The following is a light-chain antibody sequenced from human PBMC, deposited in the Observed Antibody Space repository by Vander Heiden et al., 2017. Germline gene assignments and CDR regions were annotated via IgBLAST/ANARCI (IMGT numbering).Light chain of an antibody. J-gene: IGKJ4*01. CDR3: QQRSNWPLT. V-gene: IGKV3-11*01. CDR2: DAS. Sequence: EIVSTQSLATLSLSPGERATLSCRASQSVSSYLAWYQPKPGQAPRLLIYDASNRATGIPARFSGSGSGTDFTLTISSLEPEDFAVYYCQQRSNWPLTFGGGTKVEIK. CDR1: QSVSSY.